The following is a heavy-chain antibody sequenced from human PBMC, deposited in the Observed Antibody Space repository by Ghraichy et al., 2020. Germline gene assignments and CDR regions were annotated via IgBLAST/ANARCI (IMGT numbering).Heavy chain of an antibody. CDR2: IYYSGST. D-gene: IGHD3-22*01. CDR1: GGSISSYY. Sequence: SETLSLTCTVSGGSISSYYWSWIRQPPGKGLEWIGYIYYSGSTNYNPSLKSRVTISVDTSKNQFSLKLSSVTAADTAVYYCARAHYYDIAFDIWSQGTMVTVSS. CDR3: ARAHYYDIAFDI. J-gene: IGHJ3*02. V-gene: IGHV4-59*08.